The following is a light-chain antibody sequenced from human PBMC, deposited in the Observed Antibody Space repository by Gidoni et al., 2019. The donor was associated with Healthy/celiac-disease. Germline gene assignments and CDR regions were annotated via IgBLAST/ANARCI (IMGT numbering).Light chain of an antibody. CDR3: QQYGSSPPWT. CDR1: QSVSSSY. J-gene: IGKJ1*01. Sequence: EIVLTQSPGTLSLSPGERATISCRASQSVSSSYLAWYKQKPGQAPRLLIYGASSRATGIPDRFSGSGSGTDFTLTISRLEPEDFAVYYCQQYGSSPPWTFXQXTKVEIK. V-gene: IGKV3-20*01. CDR2: GAS.